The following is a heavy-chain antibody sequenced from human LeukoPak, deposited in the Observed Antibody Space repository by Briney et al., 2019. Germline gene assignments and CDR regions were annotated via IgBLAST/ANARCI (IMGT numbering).Heavy chain of an antibody. CDR3: ARAQEGCSRASCYLEP. J-gene: IGHJ5*02. V-gene: IGHV4-4*02. Sequence: TSGTLSLTCAISGASISSTNWWIWVRQPPGKGLEWIGEMHHSGRTNYNPSLKSRITISVDKSKNQVFLRLNSVAAADTALYNCARAQEGCSRASCYLEPWGQGTLVTVSS. D-gene: IGHD2-2*01. CDR1: GASISSTNW. CDR2: MHHSGRT.